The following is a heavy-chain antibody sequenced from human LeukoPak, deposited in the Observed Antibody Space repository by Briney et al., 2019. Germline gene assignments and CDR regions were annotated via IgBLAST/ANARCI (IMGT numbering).Heavy chain of an antibody. V-gene: IGHV3-21*01. D-gene: IGHD2-21*02. CDR3: ARDGRCGGDCYAS. CDR2: ISSSSSYI. Sequence: PGGSLILSCAASGFSFSSYTMNWVRQAPGKGLEWVSIISSSSSYIYYADSVKGRFTISRDNAKNALYLQMNSLRVEDTAVYYCARDGRCGGDCYASWGQGTLVTASS. J-gene: IGHJ4*02. CDR1: GFSFSSYT.